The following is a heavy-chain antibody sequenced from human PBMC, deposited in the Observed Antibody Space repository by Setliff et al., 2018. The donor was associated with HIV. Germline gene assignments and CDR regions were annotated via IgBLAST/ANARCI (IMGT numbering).Heavy chain of an antibody. CDR1: GFTFSTYW. CDR3: ARDSPLSHFDY. CDR2: IKQDGSEK. Sequence: AGGSLRLSCAASGFTFSTYWMSWVRQAPGKGLEWVANIKQDGSEKYYVDSVKGRFTISRDNAKNSLYLQMNSLRAEDTAVYYCARDSPLSHFDYWGQGILVTVSS. J-gene: IGHJ4*02. V-gene: IGHV3-7*03.